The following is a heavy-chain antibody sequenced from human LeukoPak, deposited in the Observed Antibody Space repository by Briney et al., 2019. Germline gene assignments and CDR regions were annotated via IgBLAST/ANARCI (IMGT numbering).Heavy chain of an antibody. CDR2: ISSSGSTI. V-gene: IGHV3-11*04. CDR3: ATYHAATGYFKGAFEM. D-gene: IGHD3-9*01. CDR1: GFTFSDYY. Sequence: GGSLRLSCAASGFTFSDYYMSWIRRAPGKGLEWVSYISSSGSTIYYADSVKGRFNVSRDNGKNLLILEMKSLRAEDTGLYFCATYHAATGYFKGAFEMWGQGTFVTVSP. J-gene: IGHJ3*02.